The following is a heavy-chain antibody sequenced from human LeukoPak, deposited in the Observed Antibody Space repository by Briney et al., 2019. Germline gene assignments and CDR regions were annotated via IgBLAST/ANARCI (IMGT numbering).Heavy chain of an antibody. CDR1: GGSISSYY. Sequence: SETLSLTCTVSGGSISSYYWSWIRQPPGKGLEWIRSIYYSGSTYYNPSLKSRVTISVDTSKNQFSLKLSSVTAADTAVYYCARVLARLFTPYGAFDIWGQGTMVTVSS. CDR3: ARVLARLFTPYGAFDI. V-gene: IGHV4-39*07. J-gene: IGHJ3*02. D-gene: IGHD3-3*01. CDR2: IYYSGST.